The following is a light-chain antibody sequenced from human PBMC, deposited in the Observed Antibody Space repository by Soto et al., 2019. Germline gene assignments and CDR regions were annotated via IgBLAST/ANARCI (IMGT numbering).Light chain of an antibody. CDR2: GAS. J-gene: IGKJ1*01. Sequence: PGERVTLSCRASQSVSSSYLTWYQQKPGQAPRLLIYGASTRATSIPARFSGSGSGTEFTLTISSLQSEDFALYYCQHYNNWPQTFGQGTKVDIK. CDR3: QHYNNWPQT. V-gene: IGKV3D-15*01. CDR1: QSVSSSY.